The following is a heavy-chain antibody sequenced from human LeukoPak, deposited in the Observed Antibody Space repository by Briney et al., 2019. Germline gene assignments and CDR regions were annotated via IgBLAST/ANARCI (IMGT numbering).Heavy chain of an antibody. Sequence: GASVKVSCKASGYTFTGYYMHWVRQAPGQGLEWMGWINPNSGGTNYAQKFQGRVTMTRDTSISTAYMELSRLRSDDTAVYYCARNSMVRGVIGVSWFDPWGQGTLVTVSS. CDR3: ARNSMVRGVIGVSWFDP. J-gene: IGHJ5*02. V-gene: IGHV1-2*02. CDR2: INPNSGGT. D-gene: IGHD3-10*01. CDR1: GYTFTGYY.